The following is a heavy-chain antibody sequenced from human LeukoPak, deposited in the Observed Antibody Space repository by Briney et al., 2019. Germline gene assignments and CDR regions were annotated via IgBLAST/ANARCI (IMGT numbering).Heavy chain of an antibody. J-gene: IGHJ4*02. CDR2: INPSGGST. CDR1: GYTFSSYY. Sequence: ASVKVSCKASGYTFSSYYMHWVRQAPGQGLEWMGIINPSGGSTSYAQKFQGRVTMTRDTSTSTVYMELSSLRSEDTAVYYCARASGAGGMLYGPDYWGQGTLVTVSS. D-gene: IGHD2-8*01. V-gene: IGHV1-46*01. CDR3: ARASGAGGMLYGPDY.